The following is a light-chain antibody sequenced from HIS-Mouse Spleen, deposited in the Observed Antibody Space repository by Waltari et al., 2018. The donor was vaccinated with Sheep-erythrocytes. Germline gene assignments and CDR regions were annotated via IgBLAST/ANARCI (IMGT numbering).Light chain of an antibody. CDR2: DAS. CDR1: QDISNY. Sequence: DIQMTQSPSSLSASVGDRVTITCQASQDISNYLNWYQQKPGKAPTLLIYDASNLETGVPSRVSGSCSGTDFTFTISSLQPEDIATYYCQQYDNLLALTFGGGTKVEIK. CDR3: QQYDNLLALT. J-gene: IGKJ4*01. V-gene: IGKV1-33*01.